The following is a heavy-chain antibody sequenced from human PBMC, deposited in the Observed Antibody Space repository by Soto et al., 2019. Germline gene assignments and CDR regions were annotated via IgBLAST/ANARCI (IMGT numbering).Heavy chain of an antibody. Sequence: GGSLRLSCAASGFTFRKNVLSWVRQAPGKALDWVSGITGSGRDAYYADSVKGRFTISRDNSKNMVFLQMNSLRAEDTALYYCAKNGLDNSPSAIDSWGPGTPVTVSS. V-gene: IGHV3-23*01. CDR3: AKNGLDNSPSAIDS. J-gene: IGHJ4*02. CDR1: GFTFRKNV. CDR2: ITGSGRDA. D-gene: IGHD2-8*01.